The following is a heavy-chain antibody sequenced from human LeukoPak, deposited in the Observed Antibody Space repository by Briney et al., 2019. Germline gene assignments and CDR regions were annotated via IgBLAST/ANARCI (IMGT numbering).Heavy chain of an antibody. V-gene: IGHV3-21*01. J-gene: IGHJ4*02. CDR2: ISSSSSYI. Sequence: PGGSLRLSCAASGFTFSSYSMNWVRQAPGKGLEWVSSISSSSSYIYYADSVKGRFTISRDNAKNSLYLQMNSLRAEDTAVYYCARAQHGDGSGSYPTPFDYWGQGTLVTVSS. D-gene: IGHD3-10*01. CDR1: GFTFSSYS. CDR3: ARAQHGDGSGSYPTPFDY.